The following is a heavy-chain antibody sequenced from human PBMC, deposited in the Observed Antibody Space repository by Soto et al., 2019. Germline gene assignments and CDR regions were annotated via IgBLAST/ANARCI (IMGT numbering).Heavy chain of an antibody. J-gene: IGHJ4*02. Sequence: GGSLRLSCAASGFTFSSYTMHWVRQAPGKXLEWVAVISYDENYKYYADSMKGRVTISRDNSKNTLYLQMDSLRAEDTAVYYCARDPGYCSMVRCYVDYFDYWGRGTLVTVSS. CDR1: GFTFSSYT. CDR3: ARDPGYCSMVRCYVDYFDY. V-gene: IGHV3-30*04. CDR2: ISYDENYK. D-gene: IGHD2-2*01.